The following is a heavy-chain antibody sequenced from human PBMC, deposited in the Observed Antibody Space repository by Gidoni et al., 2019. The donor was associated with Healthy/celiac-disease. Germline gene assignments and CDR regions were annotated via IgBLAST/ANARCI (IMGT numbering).Heavy chain of an antibody. CDR3: ANFGGIAVAATEDYYYGMDV. CDR1: GFTFSSYA. Sequence: EVQLLESGGGLVQPGGSLRLSCAASGFTFSSYAMSWVRQAPGKGLEWVSAISGSGGSTYYADSVKGRFTISRDNSKNTLYLQMNSLRAEDTAVYYCANFGGIAVAATEDYYYGMDVWGQGTTVTVSS. V-gene: IGHV3-23*01. J-gene: IGHJ6*02. D-gene: IGHD6-19*01. CDR2: ISGSGGST.